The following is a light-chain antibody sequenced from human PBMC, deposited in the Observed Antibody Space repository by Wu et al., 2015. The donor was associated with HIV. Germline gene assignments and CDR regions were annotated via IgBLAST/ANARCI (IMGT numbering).Light chain of an antibody. J-gene: IGKJ1*01. V-gene: IGKV1-39*01. CDR3: QQTYNTPRS. CDR1: ENIRTY. Sequence: DIEMTQSPSSLSASVGDTVTITCRASENIRTYLSWYQQKPGKVPQLLIYAASVLQSGVPSRFSGGGSGTEFTLTISSPQPEDLASYYCQQTYNTPRSFGQGTKVEMK. CDR2: AAS.